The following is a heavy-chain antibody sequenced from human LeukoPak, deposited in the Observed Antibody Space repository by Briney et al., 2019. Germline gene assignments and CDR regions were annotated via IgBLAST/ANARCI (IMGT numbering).Heavy chain of an antibody. J-gene: IGHJ5*02. CDR3: ARGVVTMVRGVIYASRPKNWFDP. CDR1: GGSFSDYY. D-gene: IGHD3-10*01. Sequence: SKTLSLTCAVYGGSFSDYYWNWIRQPPGKGLEWIGEINHSGSTNYNPSPKSRVTISVDTSKNQFSLKLSSVTAADTAVYYCARGVVTMVRGVIYASRPKNWFDPWGQGTLVTVSS. CDR2: INHSGST. V-gene: IGHV4-34*01.